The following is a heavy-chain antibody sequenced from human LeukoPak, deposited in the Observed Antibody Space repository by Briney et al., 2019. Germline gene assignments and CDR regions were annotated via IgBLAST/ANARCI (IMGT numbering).Heavy chain of an antibody. Sequence: QSGGSLRLSCAASGFAFGDYAMTWVRQAPGKGLDWVSGITSSGASTYYADSVKGRFTISRDNSKNALYLQLNTLRAEDTALYYCAKNRGSALYVAFDSWGQGTLVTVSS. CDR1: GFAFGDYA. CDR3: AKNRGSALYVAFDS. CDR2: ITSSGAST. J-gene: IGHJ4*02. V-gene: IGHV3-23*01. D-gene: IGHD6-19*01.